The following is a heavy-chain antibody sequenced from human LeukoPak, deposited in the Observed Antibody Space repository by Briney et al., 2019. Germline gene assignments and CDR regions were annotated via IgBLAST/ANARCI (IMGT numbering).Heavy chain of an antibody. Sequence: SETLSLTCTVSGGSISSGDYYWSWIRQPPGKGLEWIGYIYYSGSTYYNPSLKSRVTISVDTSKNQFSLKLSSVTAADTAVYYCAREWITAAQIDYWGQGTLVTVSS. J-gene: IGHJ4*02. V-gene: IGHV4-30-4*01. CDR1: GGSISSGDYY. CDR3: AREWITAAQIDY. D-gene: IGHD1-14*01. CDR2: IYYSGST.